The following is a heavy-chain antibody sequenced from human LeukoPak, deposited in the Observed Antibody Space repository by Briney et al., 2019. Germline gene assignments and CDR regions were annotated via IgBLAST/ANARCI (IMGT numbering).Heavy chain of an antibody. CDR1: GYTFTSYD. Sequence: ASVNVSCTASGYTFTSYDINWVRQAPGQGGEWMGWMNPNSGNTGYTQKFQGRVTITRNTSISTAYMELSSLRSEDTAVYYCARSVIRGGLIDYWGQGTLVTVSS. CDR2: MNPNSGNT. CDR3: ARSVIRGGLIDY. J-gene: IGHJ4*02. V-gene: IGHV1-8*01. D-gene: IGHD2-21*01.